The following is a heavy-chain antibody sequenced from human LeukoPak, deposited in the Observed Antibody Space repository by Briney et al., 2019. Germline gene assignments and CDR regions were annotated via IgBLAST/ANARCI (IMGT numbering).Heavy chain of an antibody. CDR1: GFTFSSFA. CDR3: ANRDF. CDR2: ISGSGGTT. V-gene: IGHV3-23*01. Sequence: GGSLRLSCAASGFTFSSFAMNWVRQAPGKGLEWGSSISGSGGTTYYAGSVKGRFTISRDNSKNTLFLQMNSLRADDTAIYYCANRDFWGKGTLVTVSS. J-gene: IGHJ4*02.